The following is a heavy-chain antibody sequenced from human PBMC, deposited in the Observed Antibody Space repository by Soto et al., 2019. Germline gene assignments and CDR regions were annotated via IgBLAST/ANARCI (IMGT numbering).Heavy chain of an antibody. J-gene: IGHJ4*02. D-gene: IGHD2-15*01. CDR3: ARGPYCSGGSCYQFDY. V-gene: IGHV3-13*01. CDR1: GFTFSSYG. Sequence: GGSLRLSCAASGFTFSSYGMHWVRQAPGKGLEWVSAIGTAGDTYYPGSVKGRFTISRENAKNSLYLQMNSLRAEDTAVYYCARGPYCSGGSCYQFDYWGQGTLVTVS. CDR2: IGTAGDT.